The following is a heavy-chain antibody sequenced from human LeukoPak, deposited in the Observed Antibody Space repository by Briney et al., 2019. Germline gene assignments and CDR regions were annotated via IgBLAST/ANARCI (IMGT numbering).Heavy chain of an antibody. CDR1: GFTFSSYG. D-gene: IGHD2-2*01. Sequence: GGSLRLSCAASGFTFSSYGMHWVRQAPGKGLEWVAVISYDGSNKYYADSVKGRFTISRDNSKNTLYLQMNSLRAEDTAVYYCARDLGHQLLPPFDYWGQGTLVTVSS. CDR2: ISYDGSNK. V-gene: IGHV3-30*03. J-gene: IGHJ4*02. CDR3: ARDLGHQLLPPFDY.